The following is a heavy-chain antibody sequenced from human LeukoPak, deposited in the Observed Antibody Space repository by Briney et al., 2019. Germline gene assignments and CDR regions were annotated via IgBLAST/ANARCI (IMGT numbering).Heavy chain of an antibody. CDR2: IIPIFGTA. Sequence: SVKVSCMASGGTFSSYAISWVRQAPGQGLEWMGRIIPIFGTANYAQKFQGRVTITTDESTSTAYMELSSLRSEDTAVYYCAQMPDGYNGVVDYWGQGTLVTVSS. CDR3: AQMPDGYNGVVDY. D-gene: IGHD5-24*01. J-gene: IGHJ4*02. V-gene: IGHV1-69*05. CDR1: GGTFSSYA.